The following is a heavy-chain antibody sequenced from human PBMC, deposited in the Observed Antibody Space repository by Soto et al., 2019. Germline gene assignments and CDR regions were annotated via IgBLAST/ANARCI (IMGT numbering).Heavy chain of an antibody. CDR1: GFTFTDAW. V-gene: IGHV3-15*01. CDR2: IKTKGDGGTA. Sequence: GGSLRLSCTASGFTFTDAWMSWVRQAPGKGLEWVGRIKTKGDGGTADFAAPVKGRFTMSRDDSKNTLYLQLNNLKTEDTAVYYCTTLPLDYWGQGALVAVSS. J-gene: IGHJ4*02. CDR3: TTLPLDY.